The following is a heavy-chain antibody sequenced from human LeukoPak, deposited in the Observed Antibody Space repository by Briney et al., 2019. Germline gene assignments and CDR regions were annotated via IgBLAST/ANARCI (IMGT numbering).Heavy chain of an antibody. D-gene: IGHD1-26*01. Sequence: SGPAMVKPTQTLTLTCTFSGFSLSTSGMRVSWIRQPPGKALEWLARIDWDDDKFYSTSLKTMLTISKHTSKNQVVLTMTNMDPVDTATYYCARLNSGTYLDSWGQGTLVTVSS. CDR2: IDWDDDK. CDR1: GFSLSTSGMR. CDR3: ARLNSGTYLDS. J-gene: IGHJ4*02. V-gene: IGHV2-70*04.